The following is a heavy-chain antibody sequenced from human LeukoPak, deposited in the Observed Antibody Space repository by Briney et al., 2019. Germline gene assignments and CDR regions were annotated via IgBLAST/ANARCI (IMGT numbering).Heavy chain of an antibody. CDR1: GFTFSSHS. D-gene: IGHD6-19*01. J-gene: IGHJ3*02. CDR3: ARQQWLVLRAFDI. V-gene: IGHV3-48*02. Sequence: GGSLRLSCAASGFTFSSHSMNWVRQAPGKGLEWVSYISSSSSTIYYADSVKGRFTISRDNAKNSLYLQMNSLRDEDTAVYYCARQQWLVLRAFDIWGQGTMVTVSS. CDR2: ISSSSSTI.